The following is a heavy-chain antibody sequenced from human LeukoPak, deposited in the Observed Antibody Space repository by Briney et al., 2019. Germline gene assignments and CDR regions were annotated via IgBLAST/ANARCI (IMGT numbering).Heavy chain of an antibody. V-gene: IGHV1-69*04. Sequence: SVKVSCKASGGTFSSYAISWVRQAPGQGLEWMGRIIPILGIANYAQKFQGRVTITADKSTSTAYMELRSLRSDDTAVYYCARDLGEYCSSTSCYTVDYWGQGTLVTVSS. J-gene: IGHJ4*02. D-gene: IGHD2-2*02. CDR2: IIPILGIA. CDR1: GGTFSSYA. CDR3: ARDLGEYCSSTSCYTVDY.